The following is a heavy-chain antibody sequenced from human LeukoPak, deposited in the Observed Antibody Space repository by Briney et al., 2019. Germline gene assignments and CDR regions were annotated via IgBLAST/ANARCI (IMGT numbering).Heavy chain of an antibody. J-gene: IGHJ5*02. D-gene: IGHD3-10*01. CDR3: ARERPSLLTRIPGIATAADH. CDR1: GYVFTAYY. Sequence: ASVKLSRKSSGYVFTAYYIHWVRQAPAQGLEWLGFVKPDTGGKNSAQQLQGRVSMTSDASVTKAYMELNGLTSDDTALFFCARERPSLLTRIPGIATAADHWGQGTLVTVSS. CDR2: VKPDTGGK. V-gene: IGHV1-2*02.